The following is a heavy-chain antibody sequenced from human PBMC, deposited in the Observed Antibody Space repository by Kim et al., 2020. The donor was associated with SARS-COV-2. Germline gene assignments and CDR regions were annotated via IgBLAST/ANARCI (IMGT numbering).Heavy chain of an antibody. Sequence: GGSLRLSCAASGFTFSSYWMSWVRQAPGKGLEWVANIKQDGSEKYYVDSVKGRFTISRDNAKNSLYLQMNSLRAEDTAVYYCASPLGYCSGGSCAFDIWGQGTLVTVS. CDR3: ASPLGYCSGGSCAFDI. V-gene: IGHV3-7*03. CDR1: GFTFSSYW. J-gene: IGHJ3*02. D-gene: IGHD2-15*01. CDR2: IKQDGSEK.